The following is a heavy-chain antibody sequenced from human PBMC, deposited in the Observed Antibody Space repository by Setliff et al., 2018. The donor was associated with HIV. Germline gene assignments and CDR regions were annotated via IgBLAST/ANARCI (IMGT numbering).Heavy chain of an antibody. V-gene: IGHV1-69*10. CDR3: AGREMPCSGGDCNRYFYYHYMDV. J-gene: IGHJ6*03. Sequence: GASVKVSCKASGGTFSSYAISWVRQAPGQGLEWMGGIIPMLGVANYPQKVQGRVTITTDKSTTIVYMELSSLRSEDTAVYYCAGREMPCSGGDCNRYFYYHYMDVWGTGTTVTVSS. CDR1: GGTFSSYA. D-gene: IGHD2-21*02. CDR2: IIPMLGVA.